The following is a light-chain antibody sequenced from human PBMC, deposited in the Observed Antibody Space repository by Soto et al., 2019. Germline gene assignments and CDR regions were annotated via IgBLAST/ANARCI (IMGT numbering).Light chain of an antibody. CDR1: QSVSSSY. V-gene: IGKV3-20*01. Sequence: ETGLKHSPGTLSLSQGERATLSCRASQSVSSSYLAWYQQKPGQAPRLLIYGASSRATGIPDRFSGSGSGTDFTLTISRLEPEDFAVYYCQQYGSSPPITFGQGTRLEIK. CDR2: GAS. J-gene: IGKJ5*01. CDR3: QQYGSSPPIT.